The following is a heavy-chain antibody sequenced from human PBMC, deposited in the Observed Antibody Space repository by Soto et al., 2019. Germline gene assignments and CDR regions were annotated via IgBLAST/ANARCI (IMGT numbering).Heavy chain of an antibody. Sequence: SETLSVTCTVAGGSVSSGSCYWSWIRQPPGKGLEWIGYIYYSGSTNYNPSLKSRVTISVDTSKNQFSLKLSSVTAADTAVYYCARATTTVTTFDYWGQGTLVTVSS. CDR2: IYYSGST. CDR3: ARATTTVTTFDY. V-gene: IGHV4-61*01. J-gene: IGHJ4*02. D-gene: IGHD4-17*01. CDR1: GGSVSSGSCY.